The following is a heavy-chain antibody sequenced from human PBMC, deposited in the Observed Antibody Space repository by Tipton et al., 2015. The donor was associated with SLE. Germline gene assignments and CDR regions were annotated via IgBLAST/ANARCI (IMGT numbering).Heavy chain of an antibody. CDR1: GFTFSDYY. J-gene: IGHJ3*02. V-gene: IGHV3-49*03. CDR3: TGSGYETRAFDI. Sequence: SLRLSCAASGFTFSDYYMSWIRQAPGKGLEWVGFIRSKAYGGTTEYAASVKGRFTISRDDSKSIAYLQMNSLKTEDTAVYYCTGSGYETRAFDIWGQGTMVTVSS. CDR2: IRSKAYGGTT. D-gene: IGHD5-12*01.